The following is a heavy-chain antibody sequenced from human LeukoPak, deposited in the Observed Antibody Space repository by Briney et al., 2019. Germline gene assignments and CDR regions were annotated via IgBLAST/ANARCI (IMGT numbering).Heavy chain of an antibody. CDR3: ARAPLAEEYTLHP. CDR1: GFTFSGDE. J-gene: IGHJ5*02. Sequence: PGGSLRLSCAASGFTFSGDEVHWVRQAPGKGLEWVSYISAGGGTIYNVSVKGGFTISQDHAKNSLFLQMSGLRPEDTAVYYCARAPLAEEYTLHPWARRTLVRVSS. D-gene: IGHD1-1*01. V-gene: IGHV3-48*03. CDR2: ISAGGGTI.